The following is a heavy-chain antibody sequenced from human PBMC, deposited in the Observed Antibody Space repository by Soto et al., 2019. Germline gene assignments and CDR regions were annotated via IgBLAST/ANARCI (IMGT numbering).Heavy chain of an antibody. J-gene: IGHJ6*02. CDR1: VDSINNYF. D-gene: IGHD5-18*01. CDR2: ISYSGSN. Sequence: QLQLQESGPGLVKPSETMSLTCTISVDSINNYFWNWIRQTPGKGLEWIGYISYSGSNCYKPSLQSRVTISSDTSNNHFTLQLSSVTAADAAVYCWARARQIDTVRGWDVWGQGTTVTVSS. CDR3: ARARQIDTVRGWDV. V-gene: IGHV4-59*12.